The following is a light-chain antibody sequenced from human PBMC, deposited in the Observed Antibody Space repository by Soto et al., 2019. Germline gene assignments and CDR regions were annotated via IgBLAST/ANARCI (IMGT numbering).Light chain of an antibody. CDR2: DAS. J-gene: IGKJ1*01. V-gene: IGKV1-5*01. CDR3: QQYNSYPWT. CDR1: QSISSW. Sequence: DIQMTESPSTLSASVGDRGTITCRASQSISSWLAWYQQKTGKAPKLLIYDASSLESGVPSRFSGSGSGTEFTLTISSLQPDDFATYYCQQYNSYPWTFGQGTKVEIK.